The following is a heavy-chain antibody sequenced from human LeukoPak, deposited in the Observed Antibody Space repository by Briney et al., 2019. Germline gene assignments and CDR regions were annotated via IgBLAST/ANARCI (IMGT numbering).Heavy chain of an antibody. CDR1: GFTFSSYG. J-gene: IGHJ6*03. Sequence: PGGSLRLSCAASGFTFSSYGMHWVRQAPGKGLEWVAFIRYDGSNKYYADSVKGRFTISRDNSKNTLYLQMNSLRAEDTAVYYCAKDSGYSSSWYGSFYYYYYMDVWGKGTTVTISS. CDR3: AKDSGYSSSWYGSFYYYYYMDV. V-gene: IGHV3-30*02. D-gene: IGHD6-13*01. CDR2: IRYDGSNK.